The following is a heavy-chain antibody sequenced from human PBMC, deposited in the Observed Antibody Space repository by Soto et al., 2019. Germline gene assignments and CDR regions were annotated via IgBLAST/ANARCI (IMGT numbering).Heavy chain of an antibody. V-gene: IGHV4-59*01. D-gene: IGHD6-19*01. CDR2: IAYSGST. Sequence: PSETLSLTCTVSGGSINTYYWSWIRQPPGKGLEWIGYIAYSGSTNYNPSLKSRVTISIDKPKSQFSLNLSSLTAADTAVYYCARTGFSSGWYFDCWGQGTLVTVSS. CDR1: GGSINTYY. CDR3: ARTGFSSGWYFDC. J-gene: IGHJ4*02.